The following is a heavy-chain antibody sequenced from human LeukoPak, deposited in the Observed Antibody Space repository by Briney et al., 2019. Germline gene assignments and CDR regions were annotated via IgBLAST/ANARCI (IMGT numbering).Heavy chain of an antibody. CDR3: ARVKSGSSGWYYYYYMDV. CDR2: IYTSGST. V-gene: IGHV4-4*07. Sequence: SETLSLTCTVSGGSISSYYWSWIRQPAGKGLEWIGRIYTSGSTNYNPSLKSRVTMSVDTSKNQFSLKLSSVTAADTAVYYCARVKSGSSGWYYYYYMDVWGKGTTVTVSS. CDR1: GGSISSYY. J-gene: IGHJ6*03. D-gene: IGHD6-19*01.